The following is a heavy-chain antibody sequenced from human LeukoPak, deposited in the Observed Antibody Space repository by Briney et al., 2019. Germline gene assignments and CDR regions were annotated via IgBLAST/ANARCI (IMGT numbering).Heavy chain of an antibody. CDR1: GFTFDDYA. V-gene: IGHV3-9*01. J-gene: IGHJ5*02. Sequence: PGGSLRLSCAASGFTFDDYAMHWVRQAPGKGLEWVSGISWNSGSIGYADSVKGRFTISRDNAKNSLYLQMNSLRAEDTAFYYCAKDRSGSYSNWFDPWGQGTRVTVSS. D-gene: IGHD1-26*01. CDR3: AKDRSGSYSNWFDP. CDR2: ISWNSGSI.